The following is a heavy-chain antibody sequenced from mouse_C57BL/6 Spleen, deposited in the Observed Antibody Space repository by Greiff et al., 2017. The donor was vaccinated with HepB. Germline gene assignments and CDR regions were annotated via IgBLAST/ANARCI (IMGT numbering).Heavy chain of an antibody. J-gene: IGHJ2*01. D-gene: IGHD1-1*01. CDR1: GFSLTSYG. CDR2: IWSGGST. Sequence: VKLVESGPGLVQPSQRLSITCTVSGFSLTSYGVHWVRQSPGKGLEWLGVIWSGGSTDYNAAFISRLSISKDNSNSQVFFKMNSLQDDDTAIYYCARNDYNGRSYAHLDYWGQGTTLTVSS. V-gene: IGHV2-2*01. CDR3: ARNDYNGRSYAHLDY.